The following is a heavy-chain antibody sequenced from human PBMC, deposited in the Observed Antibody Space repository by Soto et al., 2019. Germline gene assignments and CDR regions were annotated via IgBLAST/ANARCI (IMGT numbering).Heavy chain of an antibody. CDR2: VTGSGRNT. V-gene: IGHV3-23*01. D-gene: IGHD2-21*01. Sequence: PGGSLRLSCAASGFTFSSHAMSWVRQAPGKGLEWVSSVTGSGRNTNYADSVKGRFTISRDNPKSTLYLQMNSLRAEDTAFYYCTKGMSDQLQFLNFDFWGQGPLVTVS. CDR3: TKGMSDQLQFLNFDF. J-gene: IGHJ4*02. CDR1: GFTFSSHA.